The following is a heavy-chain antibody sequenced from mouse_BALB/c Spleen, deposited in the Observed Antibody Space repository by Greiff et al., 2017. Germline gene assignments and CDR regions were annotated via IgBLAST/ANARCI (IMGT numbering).Heavy chain of an antibody. Sequence: DVMLVESGGGLVQPGGSRKLSCAASGSTFSSFGMHWVRQAPEKGLEWVAYISSGSSTIYYADTVKGRFTISRDNPKNTLFLQMTSLRSEDTAMYYCARSGLLTWFAYWGQGTLVTVSA. CDR3: ARSGLLTWFAY. CDR1: GSTFSSFG. CDR2: ISSGSSTI. D-gene: IGHD2-3*01. J-gene: IGHJ3*01. V-gene: IGHV5-17*02.